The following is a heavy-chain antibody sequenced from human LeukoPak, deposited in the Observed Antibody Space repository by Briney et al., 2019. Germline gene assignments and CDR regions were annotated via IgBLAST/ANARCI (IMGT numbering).Heavy chain of an antibody. CDR1: GGSISSSSYY. CDR3: ARQGYYYDSSGYYGGPNWFDP. CDR2: IYYSGST. D-gene: IGHD3-22*01. V-gene: IGHV4-39*01. J-gene: IGHJ5*02. Sequence: SETLSLTCTVSGGSISSSSYYWGWIRQPPGKGLEWIGSIYYSGSTYYNPSLKSRVTISVDTSKNQFSLKLSSVTAADTAVYYCARQGYYYDSSGYYGGPNWFDPWGQGTLVTVSS.